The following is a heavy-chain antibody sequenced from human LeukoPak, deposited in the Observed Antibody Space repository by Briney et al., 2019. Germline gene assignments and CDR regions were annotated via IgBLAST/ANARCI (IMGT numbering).Heavy chain of an antibody. J-gene: IGHJ3*01. CDR1: GYSFPSYC. CDR3: GMSGDRVPLQDDVFDV. Sequence: RGESLKISCKVSGYSFPSYCIGWVRQMPGKGLEWMGIIYPGDSGPTYSPSFQGQVTISVDKSINTAYLQWSSLQASDTAMYYCGMSGDRVPLQDDVFDVWGQGTMVTVST. CDR2: IYPGDSGP. V-gene: IGHV5-51*01. D-gene: IGHD1-26*01.